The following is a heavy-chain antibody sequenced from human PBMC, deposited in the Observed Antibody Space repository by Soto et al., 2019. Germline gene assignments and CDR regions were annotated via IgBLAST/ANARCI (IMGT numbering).Heavy chain of an antibody. J-gene: IGHJ4*02. D-gene: IGHD2-15*01. CDR1: GYTFTSYA. CDR2: INAGNGNT. Sequence: ASVKVSCKASGYTFTSYAMHWVRQAPGQRLEWMGWINAGNGNTKYSQKFQGRVTITRDTSASTAYMELSSLRSEDTAVYYCARGYHIVVVVAATEYYFDYWGQGTLVTVSS. V-gene: IGHV1-3*01. CDR3: ARGYHIVVVVAATEYYFDY.